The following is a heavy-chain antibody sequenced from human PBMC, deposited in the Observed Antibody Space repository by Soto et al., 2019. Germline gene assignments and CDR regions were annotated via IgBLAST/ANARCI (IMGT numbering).Heavy chain of an antibody. CDR3: ARDRFVRYYDSSGYISGYFDL. V-gene: IGHV1-8*01. CDR1: GYTFTSYD. Sequence: GASVKVSCKASGYTFTSYDINWVRQATGQGLEWMGWMNPNSGNTGYAQKFQGRVTMTRNTSISTAYMELSSLRSEDTAVYYCARDRFVRYYDSSGYISGYFDLWGRGTLVTVSS. CDR2: MNPNSGNT. J-gene: IGHJ2*01. D-gene: IGHD3-22*01.